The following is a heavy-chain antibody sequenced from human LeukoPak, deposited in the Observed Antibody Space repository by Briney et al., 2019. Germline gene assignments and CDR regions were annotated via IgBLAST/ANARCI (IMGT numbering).Heavy chain of an antibody. D-gene: IGHD3-9*01. Sequence: ASVKVSCKASGYTFTGYYMHWVRQAPGQGLEWMGWINPDSGNTNYAQKLQGRVTMTTDTSTSTAYMELRSLRSDDTAVYYCARGPRGANYDILTGYYAYFDYWGQGTLVTVSS. J-gene: IGHJ4*02. V-gene: IGHV1-18*04. CDR2: INPDSGNT. CDR3: ARGPRGANYDILTGYYAYFDY. CDR1: GYTFTGYY.